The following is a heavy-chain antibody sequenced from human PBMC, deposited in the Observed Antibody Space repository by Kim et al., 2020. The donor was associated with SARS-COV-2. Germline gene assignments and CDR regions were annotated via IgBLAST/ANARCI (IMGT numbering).Heavy chain of an antibody. Sequence: TDDDPSLQSRVTISVDTSKNQFLLKLRSVTAADTAVYYCARVVGATAFDYWGQGTLVTVSS. CDR3: ARVVGATAFDY. D-gene: IGHD1-26*01. J-gene: IGHJ4*02. CDR2: T. V-gene: IGHV4-31*02.